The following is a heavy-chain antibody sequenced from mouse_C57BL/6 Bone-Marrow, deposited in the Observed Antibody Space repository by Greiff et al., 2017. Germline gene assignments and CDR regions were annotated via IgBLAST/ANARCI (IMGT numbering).Heavy chain of an antibody. Sequence: EVKLEESGGGLVQPGGSLKLSCAASGFTFSDYYMYWVRQTPEKRLEWVAYISNGGGSTYYPDTVKGRFTISRDNDKNTLYLQMSRLKSEDTAMYYCARRFSTVVAVDYWGQGTSVTVSS. J-gene: IGHJ4*01. CDR2: ISNGGGST. V-gene: IGHV5-12*01. CDR3: ARRFSTVVAVDY. CDR1: GFTFSDYY. D-gene: IGHD1-1*01.